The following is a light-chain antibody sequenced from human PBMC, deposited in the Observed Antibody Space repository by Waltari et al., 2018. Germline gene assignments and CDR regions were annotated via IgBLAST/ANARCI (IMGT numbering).Light chain of an antibody. V-gene: IGLV1-40*01. CDR1: SSNIGAGYD. J-gene: IGLJ2*01. Sequence: QSVLTQPPSVSGAPGQRVTIPCTGSSSNIGAGYDVTWYQQLPGTAPKLLLFGDSNRPSGVPDRFSGSKSGTSASLAITGLQAEDEADYYCQSYDSSLRTVFGGGTKLTVL. CDR3: QSYDSSLRTV. CDR2: GDS.